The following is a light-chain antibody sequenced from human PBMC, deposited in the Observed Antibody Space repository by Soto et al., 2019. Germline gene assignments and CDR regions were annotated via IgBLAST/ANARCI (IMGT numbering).Light chain of an antibody. CDR3: QQYGSSPRT. CDR1: QSVTSNY. J-gene: IGKJ4*01. CDR2: GAS. V-gene: IGKV3-20*01. Sequence: EIVLTQSPGTLSLSPGERATLSCRASQSVTSNYLAWYQQTPGQAPRLLFFGASIRATGIPDRFSGSGSGTDFTLTISRLEPEDFAVYYCQQYGSSPRTFGGGTKVDIK.